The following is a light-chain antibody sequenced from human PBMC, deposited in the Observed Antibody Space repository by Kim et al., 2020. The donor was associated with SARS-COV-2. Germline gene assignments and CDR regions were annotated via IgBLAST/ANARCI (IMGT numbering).Light chain of an antibody. CDR1: QGINNY. CDR2: GTS. CDR3: QQYYTYPIT. J-gene: IGKJ5*01. V-gene: IGKV1-16*02. Sequence: ASVGDRVTITCRARQGINNYLGWFQQKPEKAPKSLIYGTSSLQTGVPSKFSGSVSGTDFTLTISSLQPEDFATYYCQQYYTYPITFGQGTRLEIK.